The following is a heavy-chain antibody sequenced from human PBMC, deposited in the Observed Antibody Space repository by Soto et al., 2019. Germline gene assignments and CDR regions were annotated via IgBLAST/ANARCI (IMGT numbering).Heavy chain of an antibody. CDR3: ARRQDIVVVVAATDDAFDI. CDR2: IYYSGST. J-gene: IGHJ3*02. CDR1: GGSISSSSYY. V-gene: IGHV4-39*01. Sequence: QLQLQESGPGLVKPSETLSLTCTVSGGSISSSSYYWGWIRQPPGKGLEWIGSIYYSGSTYYNPSIKSRVTISVDTSKNQFSLKLSSVTAADTAVYYCARRQDIVVVVAATDDAFDIWGQGTMVTVSS. D-gene: IGHD2-15*01.